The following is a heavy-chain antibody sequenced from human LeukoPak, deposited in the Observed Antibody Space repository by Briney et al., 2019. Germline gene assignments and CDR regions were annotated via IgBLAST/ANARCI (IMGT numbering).Heavy chain of an antibody. J-gene: IGHJ6*02. V-gene: IGHV4-34*01. CDR3: ARGLGYCSSTSCYGRGRQSYGMDV. D-gene: IGHD2-2*01. Sequence: SETLSLTCAVYGGSFSGYYWSWIHQPPGKGLEWIGEINHSGSTNYNPSHKSRVTISVDTSKNQFSLRLSSVTAADTAVYYCARGLGYCSSTSCYGRGRQSYGMDVWGQGTTVTVSS. CDR2: INHSGST. CDR1: GGSFSGYY.